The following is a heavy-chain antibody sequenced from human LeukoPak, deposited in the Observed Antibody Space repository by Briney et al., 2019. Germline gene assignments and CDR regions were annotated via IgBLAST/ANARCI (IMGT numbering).Heavy chain of an antibody. CDR2: ISSNGGST. V-gene: IGHV3-64D*09. D-gene: IGHD5-12*01. J-gene: IGHJ4*02. CDR1: GFTFSSYA. CDR3: VSANSGYDYVAYYFDY. Sequence: GESLRLSCSASGFTFSSYAMHWVRQAPGKGLEYVSAISSNGGSTYYADSVKGRFTISRDNSKNTLYLQMSSLRAEDTAVYYCVSANSGYDYVAYYFDYWGQGTLVTVSS.